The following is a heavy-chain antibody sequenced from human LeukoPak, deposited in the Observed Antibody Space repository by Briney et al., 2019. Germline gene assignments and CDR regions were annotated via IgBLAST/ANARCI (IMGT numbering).Heavy chain of an antibody. CDR3: AGGRWFSSSWYREDY. V-gene: IGHV1-69*01. CDR1: GGRFTSYG. Sequence: SVKVSCKPSGGRFTSYGFSWVRQAPGQGLEWMGGINPILGPAHYAQQFQGRVTIIAEESTSTVYMELNSLRPEDTAVYYCAGGRWFSSSWYREDYWGQGTLVTVSA. CDR2: INPILGPA. J-gene: IGHJ4*02. D-gene: IGHD6-13*01.